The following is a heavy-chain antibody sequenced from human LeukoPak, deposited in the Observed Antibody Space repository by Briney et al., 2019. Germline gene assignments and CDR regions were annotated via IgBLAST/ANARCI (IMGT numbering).Heavy chain of an antibody. Sequence: SETLSLTCAVYGGSFSGYYWSWIRQPPGKGLEWIGEINHSGSTNYNPSLKSRVTISVDTSKNQFSLKLSSVTAADTAVYYCARGLWGVYDGVPYYWGQGTLVTVSS. CDR2: INHSGST. J-gene: IGHJ4*02. CDR1: GGSFSGYY. CDR3: ARGLWGVYDGVPYY. D-gene: IGHD5/OR15-5a*01. V-gene: IGHV4-34*01.